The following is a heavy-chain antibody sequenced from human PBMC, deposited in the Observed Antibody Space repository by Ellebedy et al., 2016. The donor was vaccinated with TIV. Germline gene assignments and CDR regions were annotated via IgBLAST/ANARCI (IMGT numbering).Heavy chain of an antibody. Sequence: GESLKISCTASGFSLTGSDLHWVRRPAGKGLEWVSASGAAGDTYYPDSVRGRFTISRERAKNSFYLQMNSLPAGDTAVYYCARGGPGGDNWFFGLWGRGTRVTVSS. V-gene: IGHV3-13*01. CDR3: ARGGPGGDNWFFGL. CDR2: SGAAGDT. CDR1: GFSLTGSD. J-gene: IGHJ2*01. D-gene: IGHD3-10*01.